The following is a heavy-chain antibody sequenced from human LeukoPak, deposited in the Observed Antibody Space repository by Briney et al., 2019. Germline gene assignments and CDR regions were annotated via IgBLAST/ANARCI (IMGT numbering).Heavy chain of an antibody. CDR3: ARGGSGVATIVV. CDR1: GYTFTSYD. D-gene: IGHD5-12*01. J-gene: IGHJ4*02. V-gene: IGHV1-8*01. CDR2: MNPNSGNT. Sequence: ASVKVSCKASGYTFTSYDINWVRQATGQGLEWMGWMNPNSGNTGYAQKFQGRVTVTRNTSISTAYMELSSLRSEDTAVYYCARGGSGVATIVVWGQGTLVTVSS.